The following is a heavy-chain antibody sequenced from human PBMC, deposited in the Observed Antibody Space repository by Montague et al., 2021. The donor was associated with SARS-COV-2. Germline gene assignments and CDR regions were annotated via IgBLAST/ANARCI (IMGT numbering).Heavy chain of an antibody. CDR1: TGSINNTNYY. CDR3: ARHGRFSVIVNTPRGAFDI. Sequence: SETLPLTCTVSTGSINNTNYYWGWVRQPPGKGLEWIGSVYYSGNTYFNPSLKSRVVLSVDASKNQFSLKLSSVTAADTAVYYCARHGRFSVIVNTPRGAFDIWGQGTMVTVSS. CDR2: VYYSGNT. D-gene: IGHD3-22*01. J-gene: IGHJ3*02. V-gene: IGHV4-39*01.